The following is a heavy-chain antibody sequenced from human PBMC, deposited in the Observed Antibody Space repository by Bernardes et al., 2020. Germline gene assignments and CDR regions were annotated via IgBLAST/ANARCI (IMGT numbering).Heavy chain of an antibody. CDR2: ISGSGGST. CDR3: AKDNDFWSGYED. V-gene: IGHV3-23*01. CDR1: GFTFSSYA. Sequence: GGSLRLSCAASGFTFSSYAMSWVRQAPGKGLEWVSAISGSGGSTYYADSVKGRYTISRDNSKNTLYLQMNSLRAEDTAVYYCAKDNDFWSGYEDWGQGTLVTVSS. D-gene: IGHD3-3*01. J-gene: IGHJ4*02.